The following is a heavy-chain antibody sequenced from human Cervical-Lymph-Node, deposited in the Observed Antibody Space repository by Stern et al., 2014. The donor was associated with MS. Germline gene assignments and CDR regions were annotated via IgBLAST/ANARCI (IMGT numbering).Heavy chain of an antibody. CDR3: ASGTGSKRPTGNY. J-gene: IGHJ4*02. V-gene: IGHV1-46*01. CDR1: GYTFTSHY. D-gene: IGHD3/OR15-3a*01. Sequence: VQLVESGAEVKKPGASVKVSCKASGYTFTSHYMHWVRQAPGQGLEWMGIINPSGDSASYAQKLQGRVTMTRDTSTSTVYMELSSLRSEDTAVYYCASGTGSKRPTGNYWGQGTLVTVSS. CDR2: INPSGDSA.